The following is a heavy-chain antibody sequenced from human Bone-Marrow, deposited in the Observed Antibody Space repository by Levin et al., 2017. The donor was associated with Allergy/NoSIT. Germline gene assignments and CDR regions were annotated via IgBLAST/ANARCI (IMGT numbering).Heavy chain of an antibody. V-gene: IGHV3-23*01. CDR2: IGGGEGGT. J-gene: IGHJ1*01. CDR1: GFSVGGNA. D-gene: IGHD3-3*01. CDR3: AKDLFDGFWSGDCGH. Sequence: GGSLRLSCAASGFSVGGNAMSWVRQAPGKGLEWVSAIGGGEGGTYYADSVKGRFIISRDESNNTLHLQMNSLSAEDTAVYYCAKDLFDGFWSGDCGHWGQGTLVTVSS.